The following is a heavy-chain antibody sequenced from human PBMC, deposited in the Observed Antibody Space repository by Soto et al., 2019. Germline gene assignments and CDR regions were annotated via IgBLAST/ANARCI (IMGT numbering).Heavy chain of an antibody. Sequence: QVHLVESGGGVVQPGRSLRLSCAASGFSFSSYAMHWVRQAPGKGLEWVAVMSFDGNGKHYADSVKGRFTISRDENENTLFLQMNSLRPEDTAVYYCARDRYLDSYAFDYWGQGSLVSVSS. CDR2: MSFDGNGK. CDR1: GFSFSSYA. CDR3: ARDRYLDSYAFDY. J-gene: IGHJ4*02. D-gene: IGHD3-9*01. V-gene: IGHV3-30-3*01.